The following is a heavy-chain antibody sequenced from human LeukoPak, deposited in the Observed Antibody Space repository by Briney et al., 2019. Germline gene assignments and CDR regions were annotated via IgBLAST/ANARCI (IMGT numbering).Heavy chain of an antibody. D-gene: IGHD3-3*01. CDR2: MSPNSGNT. Sequence: ASVKVSCKASGYTFTSYDFNWVRQATGQRPEWMGWMSPNSGNTGYTQKLKGRIAMTRDTSISTAYMELSSLRLEDTAVYYCARGPLFEFDYWGQGSLVTVSS. CDR1: GYTFTSYD. V-gene: IGHV1-8*01. J-gene: IGHJ4*02. CDR3: ARGPLFEFDY.